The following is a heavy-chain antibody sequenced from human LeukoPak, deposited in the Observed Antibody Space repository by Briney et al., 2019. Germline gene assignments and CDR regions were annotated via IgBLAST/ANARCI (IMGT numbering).Heavy chain of an antibody. D-gene: IGHD6-13*01. CDR2: MNPDSGNA. CDR1: GHTFTSYD. V-gene: IGHV1-8*01. J-gene: IGHJ4*02. Sequence: ASVKVSCKASGHTFTSYDINWVRQATGQGLEWMGWMNPDSGNAGYAQKFQGRVTMTRNPSISTAYMELSSLTSEDTAVYYCARRIAAAGVGIVYWGQGTLVTVSS. CDR3: ARRIAAAGVGIVY.